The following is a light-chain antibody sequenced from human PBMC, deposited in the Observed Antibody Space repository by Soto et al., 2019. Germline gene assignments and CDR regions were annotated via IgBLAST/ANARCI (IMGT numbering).Light chain of an antibody. Sequence: EVVVTQSPSTLSVSPGERANLSCRASQSVGTKLAWYQQTPGQAPRLLIYGASNRATGVPARISGSVSGTEFTLTIASLQFEDFAVYYCQQYSSWLWTFGQGTKVDI. CDR3: QQYSSWLWT. J-gene: IGKJ1*01. CDR2: GAS. V-gene: IGKV3-15*01. CDR1: QSVGTK.